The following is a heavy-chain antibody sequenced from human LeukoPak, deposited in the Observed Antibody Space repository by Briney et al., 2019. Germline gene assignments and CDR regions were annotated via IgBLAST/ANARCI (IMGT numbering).Heavy chain of an antibody. J-gene: IGHJ3*01. CDR3: AKGNSWDYGDYG. Sequence: GGSLRLSCAASGFTFSSYAMSWVRQAPGKGLGWVPTISGSGGSTYYADSVKGRFTISRDNSKNTLYLQMNSLRAEDTAVYYCAKGNSWDYGDYGWGQGTMVTVSS. V-gene: IGHV3-23*01. D-gene: IGHD4-17*01. CDR1: GFTFSSYA. CDR2: ISGSGGST.